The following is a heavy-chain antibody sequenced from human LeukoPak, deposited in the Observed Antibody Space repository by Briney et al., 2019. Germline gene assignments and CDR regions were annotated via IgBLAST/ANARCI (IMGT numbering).Heavy chain of an antibody. D-gene: IGHD3-3*01. V-gene: IGHV3-74*01. CDR1: GFTFSSYW. Sequence: GGSLRLSCAASGFTFSSYWMHWVRQAPGKGLVWVSRINTDGRSTGYADSVKGRFTSSRDNAKNTLYLPMNSLSAEDTAVYYCARAPNDYWSSYSASFDSWGQGTLVTVSS. J-gene: IGHJ4*02. CDR2: INTDGRST. CDR3: ARAPNDYWSSYSASFDS.